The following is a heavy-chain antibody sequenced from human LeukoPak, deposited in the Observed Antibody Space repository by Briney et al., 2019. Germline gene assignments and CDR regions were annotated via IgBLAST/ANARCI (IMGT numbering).Heavy chain of an antibody. V-gene: IGHV4-34*01. J-gene: IGHJ4*02. Sequence: SETLSLTCTVYGGSFSSYYWSWIRQPPGKGLEWIGEINHSGSTNYNPSLKSRVAISVDTSKDQFSLKLSSVTAADTAVYYCARGRGGSTSYYYFDYWGQGTLVTVSS. CDR1: GGSFSSYY. CDR3: ARGRGGSTSYYYFDY. CDR2: INHSGST. D-gene: IGHD2-2*01.